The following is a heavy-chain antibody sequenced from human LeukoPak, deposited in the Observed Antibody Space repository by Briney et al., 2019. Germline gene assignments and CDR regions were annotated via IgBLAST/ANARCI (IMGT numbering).Heavy chain of an antibody. V-gene: IGHV3-30-3*01. J-gene: IGHJ3*02. CDR1: GFTFSSYA. CDR2: ISYDGSNK. Sequence: GGSLRLPCAASGFTFSSYAMHWVRQAPGKGLEWVAVISYDGSNKYYADSVKGRFTISRDNSKNTLYLQMNSLRAEDTAVYYCARMDTGAFDIWGQGTMVTVSS. D-gene: IGHD5-18*01. CDR3: ARMDTGAFDI.